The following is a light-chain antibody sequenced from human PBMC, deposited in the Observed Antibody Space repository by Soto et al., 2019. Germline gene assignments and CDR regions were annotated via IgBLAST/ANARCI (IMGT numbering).Light chain of an antibody. Sequence: EIVLTQSPVTLSLSPGERATLSCRASQTVSSSYLGWYQQKAGQAPRLLIYGASGRATGIPDRFSGSGSGTDFTLTISGLEPEDFAVYYCQHYAMSPPFTFGPGTKVDIK. CDR3: QHYAMSPPFT. J-gene: IGKJ3*01. V-gene: IGKV3-20*01. CDR2: GAS. CDR1: QTVSSSY.